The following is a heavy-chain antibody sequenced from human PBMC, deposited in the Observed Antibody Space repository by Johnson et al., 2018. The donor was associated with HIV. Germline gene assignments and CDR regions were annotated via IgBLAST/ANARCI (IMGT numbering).Heavy chain of an antibody. CDR3: TRSDSTYYNFWSGYYTGAFDI. CDR2: IRSKANSYAT. CDR1: GFTFSGSA. Sequence: MQLVESGGGLVQPGGSLKLSCAAYGFTFSGSAIHWVRQASGKGLEWVGRIRSKANSYATAYAASVKGRFTISRDDSKNTAYLQMNSLKIEDTAVYYCTRSDSTYYNFWSGYYTGAFDIWGQGTMVTVSS. J-gene: IGHJ3*02. D-gene: IGHD3-3*01. V-gene: IGHV3-73*02.